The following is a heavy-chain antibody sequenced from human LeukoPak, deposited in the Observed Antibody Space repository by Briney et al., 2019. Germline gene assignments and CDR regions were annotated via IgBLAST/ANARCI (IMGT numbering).Heavy chain of an antibody. D-gene: IGHD1-26*01. Sequence: GGSLRLSCAASGFTVSSNYMSWVRQAPGNGLDWVSVIYSGGSTYYADSVKGRFTISRDNSKNTLYLQMNSLRAEDSAVYYCAREKRSGSYNDAFDIWGQGTMVTVSS. J-gene: IGHJ3*02. CDR3: AREKRSGSYNDAFDI. V-gene: IGHV3-53*01. CDR2: IYSGGST. CDR1: GFTVSSNY.